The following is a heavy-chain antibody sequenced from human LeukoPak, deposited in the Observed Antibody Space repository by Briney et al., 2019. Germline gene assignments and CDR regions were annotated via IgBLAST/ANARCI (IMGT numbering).Heavy chain of an antibody. Sequence: SETLSLTCAVSGGSITTTNWWSWVRQPPGKGIEGIGEVHLSGATNYNLSLESRGSMSIEKSKNPLSLEVTSVTAADTAIYYCTGESGAFSPFGFWGQGTLVTVSS. V-gene: IGHV4-4*02. CDR3: TGESGAFSPFGF. CDR2: VHLSGAT. D-gene: IGHD1-26*01. CDR1: GGSITTTNW. J-gene: IGHJ4*02.